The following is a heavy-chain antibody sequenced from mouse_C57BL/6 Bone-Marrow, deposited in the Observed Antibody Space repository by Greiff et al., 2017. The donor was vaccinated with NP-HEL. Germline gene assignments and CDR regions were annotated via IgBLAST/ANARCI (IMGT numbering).Heavy chain of an antibody. D-gene: IGHD2-5*01. CDR1: GYTFTSYW. CDR2: IHPNSGST. Sequence: VQLQQSGAELVKPGASVKLSCEASGYTFTSYWMHWVKQRPGQGLEWIGMIHPNSGSTNYNEKFKSKATLTVDKSSSTAYMQLSSLTSEDSAVYYCARAAYSNYGYWGQGTTLTVSS. V-gene: IGHV1-64*01. CDR3: ARAAYSNYGY. J-gene: IGHJ2*01.